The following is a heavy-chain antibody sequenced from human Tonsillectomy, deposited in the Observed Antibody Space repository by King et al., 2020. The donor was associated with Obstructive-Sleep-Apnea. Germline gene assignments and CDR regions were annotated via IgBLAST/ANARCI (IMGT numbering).Heavy chain of an antibody. D-gene: IGHD5-24*01. J-gene: IGHJ6*02. CDR2: ISADNGNT. CDR3: ARVGGGYNLDFYYGMDV. Sequence: HVQLVESGAEVKKPGASVKVSCKASGYTFTNYGITWVRQAPGQGPEWMGWISADNGNTNYAQKLQGRVTMTTDTSTSTAYMELRSLRSDDTAVYYCARVGGGYNLDFYYGMDVWGQGTTVTVSS. CDR1: GYTFTNYG. V-gene: IGHV1-18*01.